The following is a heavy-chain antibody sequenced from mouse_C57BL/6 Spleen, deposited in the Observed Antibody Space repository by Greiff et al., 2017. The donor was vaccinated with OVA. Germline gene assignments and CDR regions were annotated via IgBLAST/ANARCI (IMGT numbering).Heavy chain of an antibody. CDR1: GYSFTDYN. J-gene: IGHJ4*01. CDR2: INPNDGTT. Sequence: EVQLQQSGPELVKPGASVKISCKASGYSFTDYNMNWVKQSNGKSLEWIGVINPNDGTTSYNQKLKGKTTLTVDKSSSTAYMTLNSLTSEDSAVYYCARYGIYVGAMDYRGQGTSVTVSS. D-gene: IGHD2-1*01. CDR3: ARYGIYVGAMDY. V-gene: IGHV1-39*01.